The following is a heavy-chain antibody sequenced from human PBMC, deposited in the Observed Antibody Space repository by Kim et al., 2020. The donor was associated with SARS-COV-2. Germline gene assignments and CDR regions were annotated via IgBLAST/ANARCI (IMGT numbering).Heavy chain of an antibody. D-gene: IGHD1-26*01. V-gene: IGHV3-30*01. CDR3: ARDPGSGGYFDY. Sequence: YLDPWKGQFTISRDHSKNPLYLQMNSLRAEDTAVYYCARDPGSGGYFDYWGQGTLVTVSS. J-gene: IGHJ4*02.